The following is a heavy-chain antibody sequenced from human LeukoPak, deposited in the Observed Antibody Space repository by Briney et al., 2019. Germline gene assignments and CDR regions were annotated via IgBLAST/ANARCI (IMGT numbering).Heavy chain of an antibody. CDR1: GDSISSGDYY. CDR3: ARYVVAPWIDY. CDR2: IYYSGST. Sequence: SQTLSLTCTVSGDSISSGDYYWRWIRQPPGKGLEWIEYIYYSGSTYNNPDLKSRVTISVDTSKNQFSLKLSAVTAADTAVYYCARYVVAPWIDYWGQGTLVTVSS. J-gene: IGHJ4*02. D-gene: IGHD2-2*01. V-gene: IGHV4-30-4*01.